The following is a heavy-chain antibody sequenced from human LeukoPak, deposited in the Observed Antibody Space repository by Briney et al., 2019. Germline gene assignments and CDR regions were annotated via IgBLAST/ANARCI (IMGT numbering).Heavy chain of an antibody. CDR3: ARDVTAGNFDY. CDR1: GFTFSSYG. J-gene: IGHJ4*02. D-gene: IGHD6-13*01. Sequence: GGSLRLSCAASGFTFSSYGMHWVRQAPGKGLEGVAVIWYDGSNKYYADSVKGRFTISRDNSKNTLYLQMNSLRAEDTAVYYCARDVTAGNFDYWGQGTLVTVSS. V-gene: IGHV3-33*01. CDR2: IWYDGSNK.